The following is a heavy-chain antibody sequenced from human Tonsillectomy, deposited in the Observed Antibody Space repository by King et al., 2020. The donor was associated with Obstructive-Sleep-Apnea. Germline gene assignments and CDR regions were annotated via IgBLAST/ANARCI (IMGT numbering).Heavy chain of an antibody. CDR3: ARDGKEQQLAYFDY. D-gene: IGHD6-13*01. Sequence: VQLVESGGGLVKPGGSLRLSCAASGFTFISYSMNWVRPAPGKGLEWVSSISSSSSYIYYAGPVKGRFTISRDNAKNSLYLQMNSLRAEDTAVYYCARDGKEQQLAYFDYWGQGTLVTVSS. CDR1: GFTFISYS. J-gene: IGHJ4*02. V-gene: IGHV3-21*01. CDR2: ISSSSSYI.